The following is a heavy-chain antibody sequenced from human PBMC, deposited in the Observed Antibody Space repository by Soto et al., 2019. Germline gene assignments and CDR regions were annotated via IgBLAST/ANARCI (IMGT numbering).Heavy chain of an antibody. J-gene: IGHJ5*02. CDR3: ARLDFRSGYYGGRFDP. D-gene: IGHD3-3*01. V-gene: IGHV4-39*01. Sequence: SETLSLTCTVSGDSVNNNDFYWAWIRQPPGKGLEWVVTIFYSGTTYHNPSLKGRVTASVDRSENQFSLKLTSVTASDTAVYYCARLDFRSGYYGGRFDPWGQGSLVTVSA. CDR1: GDSVNNNDFY. CDR2: IFYSGTT.